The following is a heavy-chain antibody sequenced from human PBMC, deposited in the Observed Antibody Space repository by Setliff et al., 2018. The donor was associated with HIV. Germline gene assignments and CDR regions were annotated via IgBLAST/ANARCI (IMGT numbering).Heavy chain of an antibody. Sequence: GGSLRLSCAASGFTFSSYGMHWVRQAPGKGLEWVAVIWYDGSNKYYADSVKGRFTISRDNSKNTLYLQMNSLRAEDTAVYYCAKWNVAFDIWGHGTMVTVSS. CDR3: AKWNVAFDI. CDR1: GFTFSSYG. D-gene: IGHD1-1*01. CDR2: IWYDGSNK. J-gene: IGHJ3*02. V-gene: IGHV3-33*06.